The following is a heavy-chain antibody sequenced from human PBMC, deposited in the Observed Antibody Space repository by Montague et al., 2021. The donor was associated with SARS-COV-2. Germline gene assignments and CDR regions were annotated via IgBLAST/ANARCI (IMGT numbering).Heavy chain of an antibody. CDR3: TSGREGNYNVMDV. J-gene: IGHJ6*02. CDR1: GDSVSSNSAT. D-gene: IGHD1-1*01. CDR2: TYYRSKWYN. Sequence: CAISGDSVSSNSATWNWVRRSPSRGLEWLGRTYYRSKWYNDYAVSVRGRVTINPDTSKNQFSLQLNSVTPEDTAICYCTSGREGNYNVMDVWGQGTTVTVSS. V-gene: IGHV6-1*01.